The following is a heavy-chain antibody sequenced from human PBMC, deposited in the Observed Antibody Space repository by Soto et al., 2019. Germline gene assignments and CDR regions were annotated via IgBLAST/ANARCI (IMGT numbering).Heavy chain of an antibody. V-gene: IGHV1-18*01. CDR1: GYPFTSYG. J-gene: IGHJ6*02. Sequence: XSVKVSCNAAGYPFTSYGIFWVRQAPGQGLEWMGWISAYNGNTNYAQKLQGRVTMTTDTSTSTAYMELRSLRSDDTAVYYCARDPEIVVVPADIRVFYYYYGMDVWGQGTTVTVSS. CDR3: ARDPEIVVVPADIRVFYYYYGMDV. CDR2: ISAYNGNT. D-gene: IGHD2-2*02.